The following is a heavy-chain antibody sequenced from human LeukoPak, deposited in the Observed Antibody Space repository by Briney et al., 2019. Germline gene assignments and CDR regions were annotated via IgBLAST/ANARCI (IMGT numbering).Heavy chain of an antibody. J-gene: IGHJ6*02. CDR1: GTSVSSDDWY. D-gene: IGHD4-23*01. CDR2: IYYGGRT. Sequence: PSETLSLTCTVSGTSVSSDDWYWGWLRQSQGKDLKWIGTIYYGGRTYYNPSLKSRVTILTDTYKNQFSLKLTSVTAADTAVYYCARPNAVGGGMDVWGQGTTVTVSS. V-gene: IGHV4-39*07. CDR3: ARPNAVGGGMDV.